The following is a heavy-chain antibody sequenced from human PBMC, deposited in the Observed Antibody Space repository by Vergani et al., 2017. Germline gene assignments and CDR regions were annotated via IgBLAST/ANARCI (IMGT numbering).Heavy chain of an antibody. J-gene: IGHJ4*02. Sequence: QVQLQESGPGLVKPSETLSLTCTVSGGSISSYYWSWIRQPPGKGLEWIGYIYYSGSTNYNPSLKSRVTISVDTSKNQFSLKLSSVTAADTAVYYCARIYVGGYDSLDYWGQGTLVTVSS. CDR3: ARIYVGGYDSLDY. CDR1: GGSISSYY. D-gene: IGHD5-12*01. V-gene: IGHV4-59*08. CDR2: IYYSGST.